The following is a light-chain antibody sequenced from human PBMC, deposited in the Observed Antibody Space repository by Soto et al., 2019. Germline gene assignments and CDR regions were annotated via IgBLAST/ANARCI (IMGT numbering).Light chain of an antibody. CDR3: CSYAGTYSFV. Sequence: QSVPTQPRSVSGSPGQSITISCTGTSTDVGGYNYVSWYQQHPGKAPKLLIYDVSKRPSGVPDRFSGSRSGNTASLTISGLQAEDEADYYCCSYAGTYSFVFGTGTKLTVL. CDR1: STDVGGYNY. J-gene: IGLJ1*01. V-gene: IGLV2-11*01. CDR2: DVS.